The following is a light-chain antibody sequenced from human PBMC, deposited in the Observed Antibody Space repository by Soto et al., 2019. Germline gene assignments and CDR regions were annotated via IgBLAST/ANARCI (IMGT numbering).Light chain of an antibody. CDR1: QNVDSNY. J-gene: IGKJ1*01. V-gene: IGKV3-20*01. CDR2: GAS. Sequence: ELVLTQSPGTLSLSSGERATRXXRASQNVDSNYLAWYQQKPGQAPRXXIFGASGRATGIPDRFSGSGSGTDFTLTISRLEPEDFAVYYCQQYGSLSWTFGQGTKVDIK. CDR3: QQYGSLSWT.